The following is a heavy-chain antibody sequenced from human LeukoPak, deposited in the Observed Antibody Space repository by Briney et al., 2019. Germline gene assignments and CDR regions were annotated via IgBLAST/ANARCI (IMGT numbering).Heavy chain of an antibody. CDR1: GYPFTSYY. CDR2: INPSGDST. CDR3: ASGAPYSGTKHPDASDI. J-gene: IGHJ3*02. D-gene: IGHD1-26*01. V-gene: IGHV1-46*01. Sequence: GASVKVSCKASGYPFTSYYMHWVRQAPGQGLEWMGIINPSGDSTSYAQKLQGRVTMTRDTSTSTVYMELSSLRSEDTAVYYCASGAPYSGTKHPDASDIWGQGTLVTVSS.